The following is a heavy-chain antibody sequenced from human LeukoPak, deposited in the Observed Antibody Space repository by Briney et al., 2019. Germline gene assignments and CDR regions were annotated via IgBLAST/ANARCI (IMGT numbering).Heavy chain of an antibody. V-gene: IGHV4-34*01. Sequence: SETLSLTCAVYGGSFSGYYWSWIRQPPGKGLEWIGEINHSGGTNYNPSLKSRVTISVDTSKNQFSLKLSSVTAADTAVYYCARSVSRTTPTGGGIDYWGQGTLVTVSS. CDR2: INHSGGT. CDR1: GGSFSGYY. D-gene: IGHD1-26*01. J-gene: IGHJ4*02. CDR3: ARSVSRTTPTGGGIDY.